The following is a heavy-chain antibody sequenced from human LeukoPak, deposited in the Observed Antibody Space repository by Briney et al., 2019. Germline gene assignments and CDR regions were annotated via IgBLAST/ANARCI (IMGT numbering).Heavy chain of an antibody. J-gene: IGHJ4*02. CDR1: GFTFSSYA. Sequence: PGRSLRLSCAASGFTFSSYAMHWVRQAPGKGLEWVAVISYDGSNKYYADSVKGRFTISRDNAKNSLYLQMNSLRAEDTAVYYCAREGQYGYIFDYWGQGTLVTVSS. CDR2: ISYDGSNK. D-gene: IGHD5-18*01. CDR3: AREGQYGYIFDY. V-gene: IGHV3-30-3*01.